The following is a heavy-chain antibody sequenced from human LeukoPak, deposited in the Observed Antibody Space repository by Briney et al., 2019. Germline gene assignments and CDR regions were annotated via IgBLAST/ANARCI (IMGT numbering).Heavy chain of an antibody. D-gene: IGHD3-16*02. CDR1: GGTFSSYA. CDR2: IIPIFGTA. CDR3: ARVRKVISYYYYMDV. J-gene: IGHJ6*03. Sequence: SVKVSCKASGGTFSSYAISWVRQAPGQGLEWMGGIIPIFGTANYAQKFQGRVTITTDESTSTAYMELSSLRSEDTAVYYCARVRKVISYYYYMDVWGKGTMVTVSS. V-gene: IGHV1-69*05.